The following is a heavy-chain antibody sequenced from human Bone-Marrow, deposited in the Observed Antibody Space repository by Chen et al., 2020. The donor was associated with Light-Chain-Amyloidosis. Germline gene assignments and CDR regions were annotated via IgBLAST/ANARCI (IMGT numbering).Heavy chain of an antibody. CDR3: AKDLQTYGDYDYYYYGLDV. CDR2: ISYDGNNQ. CDR1: GFTFRTYG. Sequence: QVQLVESGGGVVQPGKSLRLSCEASGFTFRTYGMHWVRQAPGKGLEWVALISYDGNNQYYSDSVKGRFTISRDNSKNTVYLQMNSLRLEDTALYYCAKDLQTYGDYDYYYYGLDVWGQGTAVTVSS. V-gene: IGHV3-30*18. D-gene: IGHD4-17*01. J-gene: IGHJ6*02.